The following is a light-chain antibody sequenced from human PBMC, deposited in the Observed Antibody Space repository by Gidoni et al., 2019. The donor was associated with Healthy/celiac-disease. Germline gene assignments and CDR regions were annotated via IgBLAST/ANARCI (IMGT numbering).Light chain of an antibody. J-gene: IGLJ3*02. CDR2: SNN. CDR3: AAWDDSLNAVG. Sequence: QSVLTQPPSASGTPGQRVTSSCSGSSSNIGSNTVNWYQQLPGTAPKLLIYSNNQRPSGVPDRFSGSKSGTSASLAIRGLQSEDEADYYCAAWDDSLNAVGFGGGTKLTVL. CDR1: SSNIGSNT. V-gene: IGLV1-44*01.